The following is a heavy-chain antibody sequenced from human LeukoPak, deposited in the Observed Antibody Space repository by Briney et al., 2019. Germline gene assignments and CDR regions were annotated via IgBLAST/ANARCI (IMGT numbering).Heavy chain of an antibody. V-gene: IGHV1-8*01. Sequence: WASVKVSCKASGYTFTSYDINWVRQATGQGLEWMGWMNPNSGNTGYAQKFQGRVTITADESTSTAYMELSSLRSEDTAVYYCAREGESSSGSGWFDPWGQGTLVTVSS. D-gene: IGHD6-19*01. J-gene: IGHJ5*02. CDR2: MNPNSGNT. CDR1: GYTFTSYD. CDR3: AREGESSSGSGWFDP.